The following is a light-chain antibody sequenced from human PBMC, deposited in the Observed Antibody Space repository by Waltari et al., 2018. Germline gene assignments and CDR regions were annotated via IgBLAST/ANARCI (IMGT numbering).Light chain of an antibody. J-gene: IGLJ1*01. CDR1: SLRSYY. Sequence: SSELTQDPAVSVALGQTVRITCQGDSLRSYYASWYQQKPGQAPVLVMYGENNRPSGIPDRFSGSSSGNTASLTITGAQAEDEADYYCNSRDASGNRNYVFGTGTTVTVL. CDR3: NSRDASGNRNYV. CDR2: GEN. V-gene: IGLV3-19*01.